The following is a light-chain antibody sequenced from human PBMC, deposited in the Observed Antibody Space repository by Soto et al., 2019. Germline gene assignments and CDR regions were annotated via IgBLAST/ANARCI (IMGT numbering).Light chain of an antibody. CDR1: ISDVGDYNS. Sequence: QSALTQPRSWSGSPGQSVTVSCIGAISDVGDYNSVSWYQQHPGKAPKLMIYDVSKRPSGVPDRFSGSKSGNTASLTISGLQAEDEADYYCCSYVGGYSYVFGIGTKVTVL. CDR2: DVS. V-gene: IGLV2-11*01. J-gene: IGLJ1*01. CDR3: CSYVGGYSYV.